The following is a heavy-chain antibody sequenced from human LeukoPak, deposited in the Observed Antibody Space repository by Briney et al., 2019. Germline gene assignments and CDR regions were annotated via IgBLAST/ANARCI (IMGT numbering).Heavy chain of an antibody. CDR1: GFTFDDYG. CDR3: ARLQTPYYDSSGYFFDY. CDR2: INWNGGST. D-gene: IGHD3-22*01. V-gene: IGHV3-20*04. Sequence: PGGSLRLYCAASGFTFDDYGMIWVRQAPGKGLEWCSGINWNGGSTGYADSVKGRFTISRDNAKNSLYLQMNSLRAEDTALYYCARLQTPYYDSSGYFFDYWGQGTLVTVSS. J-gene: IGHJ4*02.